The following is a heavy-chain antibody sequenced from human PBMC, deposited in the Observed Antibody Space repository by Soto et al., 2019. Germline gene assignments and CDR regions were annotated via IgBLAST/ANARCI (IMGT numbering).Heavy chain of an antibody. CDR2: IYYSGST. CDR1: GGSISSGGYY. Sequence: SETLSLTCTVSGGSISSGGYYWSWIRQHPGKGLEWIGYIYYSGSTYYNPSLKSRVSISVDTSQNQFSLNLHSVTAADTAMYFCARLPYYYNTSGYPVGNYFDSWGQGTLVTVSS. CDR3: ARLPYYYNTSGYPVGNYFDS. D-gene: IGHD3-22*01. V-gene: IGHV4-30-4*08. J-gene: IGHJ4*02.